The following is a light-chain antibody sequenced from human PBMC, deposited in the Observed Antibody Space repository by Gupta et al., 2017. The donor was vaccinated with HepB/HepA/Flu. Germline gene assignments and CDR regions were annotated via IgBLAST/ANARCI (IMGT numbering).Light chain of an antibody. CDR3: QQENNGHLSIT. CDR1: QSISSN. J-gene: IGKJ5*01. Sequence: EILMTQSPATMSVSPGERATLSCRASQSISSNLDWYQQTPSQTPGRLIYGASSRSKGSKARSSGTGDGTESNLTISSRQSEDFEVYYCQQENNGHLSITFGQGTPLDI. CDR2: GAS. V-gene: IGKV3-15*01.